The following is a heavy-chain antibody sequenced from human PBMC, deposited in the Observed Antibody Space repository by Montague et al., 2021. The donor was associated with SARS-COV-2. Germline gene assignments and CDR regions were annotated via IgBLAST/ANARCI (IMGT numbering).Heavy chain of an antibody. V-gene: IGHV4-31*03. CDR3: ARDVGWYSSSWFDY. CDR1: GGSISSGGYY. CDR2: IYYSGST. Sequence: TLSLTCTVSGGSISSGGYYWSWIRQHPGKGLEWIGYIYYSGSTYYNPSLQSRVTISVDTSKNQFSLKLSSVTAADTAVYYCARDVGWYSSSWFDYWGQGTLVTVSA. D-gene: IGHD6-13*01. J-gene: IGHJ4*02.